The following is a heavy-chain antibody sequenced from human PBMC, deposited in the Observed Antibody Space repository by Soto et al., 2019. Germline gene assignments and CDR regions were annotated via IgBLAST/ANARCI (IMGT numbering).Heavy chain of an antibody. V-gene: IGHV3-7*01. CDR3: ARDQGREILASAFDF. CDR1: GFSFTSHC. CDR2: IKRDGSAS. D-gene: IGHD5-12*01. Sequence: EVQLVESGGGLVQPGESLRLSCAASGFSFTSHCMSWVRQAPGKGLEWVATIKRDGSASYYLGSVKGRFTISRDNANDSLFLEMTSLRAEDTAVYYCARDQGREILASAFDFWGQVTKVTVSS. J-gene: IGHJ3*01.